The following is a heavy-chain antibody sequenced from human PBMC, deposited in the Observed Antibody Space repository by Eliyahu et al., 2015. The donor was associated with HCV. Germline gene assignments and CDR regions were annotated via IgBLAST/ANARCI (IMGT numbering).Heavy chain of an antibody. CDR3: VKVRPTVTTMSYFDY. Sequence: SSYAMHWVRQAPGKGLEYVSAISSNGGSTYYADSVKGRFTISRDNSKNTLYLQMSSLRAEDTAVYYCVKVRPTVTTMSYFDYWGQGTLVTVSS. V-gene: IGHV3-64D*09. CDR1: SSYA. D-gene: IGHD4-17*01. CDR2: ISSNGGST. J-gene: IGHJ4*02.